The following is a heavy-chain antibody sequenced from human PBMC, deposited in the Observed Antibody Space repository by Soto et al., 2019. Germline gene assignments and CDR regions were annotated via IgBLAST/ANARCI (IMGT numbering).Heavy chain of an antibody. D-gene: IGHD5-12*01. Sequence: ASVKVSCKASGGTFSSYAISWVRQAPGQGLEWMGGIIPIFGTANYAQKFQGRVTITADESTSTAYMELSSLRSEDTAVYYCARGPLSGYESYYYYGMDVWGQGTTVTVSS. CDR2: IIPIFGTA. CDR1: GGTFSSYA. CDR3: ARGPLSGYESYYYYGMDV. V-gene: IGHV1-69*13. J-gene: IGHJ6*02.